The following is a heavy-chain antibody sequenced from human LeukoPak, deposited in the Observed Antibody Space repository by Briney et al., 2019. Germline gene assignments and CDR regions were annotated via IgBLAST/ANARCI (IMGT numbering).Heavy chain of an antibody. J-gene: IGHJ4*02. V-gene: IGHV1-2*06. Sequence: ASVKVSCTASGYTFTGSYMDWVRQAPGQGLEWMGRINPNSGGTNYAQKFQGRVTMTRDTSITTAYMELSRLRSDDTAVYYCASGYSSSSGFDYWGQGTLVTVSS. CDR1: GYTFTGSY. CDR3: ASGYSSSSGFDY. CDR2: INPNSGGT. D-gene: IGHD6-6*01.